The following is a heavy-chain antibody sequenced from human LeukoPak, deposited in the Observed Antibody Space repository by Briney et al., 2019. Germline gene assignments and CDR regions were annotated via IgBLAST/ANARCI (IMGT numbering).Heavy chain of an antibody. CDR2: ISSSGSTI. CDR3: ARDYVGAPRDQAFLH. J-gene: IGHJ1*01. V-gene: IGHV3-11*01. Sequence: GGSLRLSCAASGFTFSSYWMSWIRQAPGKGLEWVSYISSSGSTIYYADSVKGRFTISRDNAKNSLYLQMNSLRAEDTAVYYCARDYVGAPRDQAFLHWGQGTLVTVSS. CDR1: GFTFSSYW. D-gene: IGHD1-26*01.